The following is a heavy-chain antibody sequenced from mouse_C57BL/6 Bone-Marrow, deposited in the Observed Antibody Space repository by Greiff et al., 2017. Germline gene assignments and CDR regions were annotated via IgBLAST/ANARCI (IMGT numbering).Heavy chain of an antibody. Sequence: QVQLKQPGAELVKPGASVKLSCKASGYTFTSYWMHWVKQRPGRGLEWIGRIDPNSGGTKYNEKFKSKATLTVDKPSSTAYMQLSSLTSEDSAVYYCARKGVTTVVATDYAMDYWGQGTSVTVSS. D-gene: IGHD1-1*01. J-gene: IGHJ4*01. CDR2: IDPNSGGT. CDR1: GYTFTSYW. CDR3: ARKGVTTVVATDYAMDY. V-gene: IGHV1-72*01.